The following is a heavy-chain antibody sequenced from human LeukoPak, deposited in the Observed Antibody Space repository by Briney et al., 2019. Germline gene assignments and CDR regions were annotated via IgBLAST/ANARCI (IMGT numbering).Heavy chain of an antibody. J-gene: IGHJ3*02. CDR3: ARRGMATKTHAFDI. CDR1: GGSISSSTYY. D-gene: IGHD5-24*01. CDR2: ICYSGST. V-gene: IGHV4-39*01. Sequence: PSETLSLTCSVSGGSISSSTYYWGWIRQPPGKGLEWIGSICYSGSTYYNPSLKSRVTISADTSKNQFSLKLTSVTAADTAVYYCARRGMATKTHAFDIWGQGTMVTVSS.